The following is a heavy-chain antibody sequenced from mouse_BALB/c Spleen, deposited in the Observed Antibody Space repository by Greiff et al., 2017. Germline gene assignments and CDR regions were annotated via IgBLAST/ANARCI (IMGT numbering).Heavy chain of an antibody. D-gene: IGHD2-14*01. J-gene: IGHJ4*01. CDR1: GFTFSSYG. Sequence: EVKLVESGGGLVQPGGSLKLSCAASGFTFSSYGMSWVRQTPDKRLELVATINSNGGSTYYPDSVKGRFTISRDNAKNTLYLQMSSLKSEDTAMYYCARDYRSTAMDYWGQGTSVTVSS. CDR3: ARDYRSTAMDY. V-gene: IGHV5-6-3*01. CDR2: INSNGGST.